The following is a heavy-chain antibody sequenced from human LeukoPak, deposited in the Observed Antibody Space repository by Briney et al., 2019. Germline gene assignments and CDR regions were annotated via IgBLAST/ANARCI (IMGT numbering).Heavy chain of an antibody. J-gene: IGHJ6*04. CDR3: ARANCSGGSCYRYYYYGMDV. D-gene: IGHD2-15*01. CDR2: TIPIFGTA. Sequence: SVKVSCKASGGTFSSHAISWVRQAPGQGLEWMGGTIPIFGTANYAQKFQGRVTITAAESTSTAYMELSSLRSEDTTVYYCARANCSGGSCYRYYYYGMDVWGKGTTVTVSS. V-gene: IGHV1-69*13. CDR1: GGTFSSHA.